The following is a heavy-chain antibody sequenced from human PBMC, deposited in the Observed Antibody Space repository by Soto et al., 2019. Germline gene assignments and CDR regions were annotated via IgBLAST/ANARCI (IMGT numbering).Heavy chain of an antibody. CDR2: IYYSGST. V-gene: IGHV4-59*01. J-gene: IGHJ6*02. CDR3: AREGTSVDSYYYHGMDV. CDR1: GGSISSYY. D-gene: IGHD1-1*01. Sequence: QVQLQESGPGLVKPSETLSLTCTVSGGSISSYYWSWIRQPPGKGLEWIGYIYYSGSTNYNPSLKSRVTISVHPSKNHFSLQLSSVSAADTAVYYCAREGTSVDSYYYHGMDVWGQGTTVTVSS.